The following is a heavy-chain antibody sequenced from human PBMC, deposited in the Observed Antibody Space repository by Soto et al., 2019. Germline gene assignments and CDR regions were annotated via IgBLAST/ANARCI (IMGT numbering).Heavy chain of an antibody. CDR3: TTERQAFPFLVVPALDY. D-gene: IGHD2-2*01. J-gene: IGHJ4*02. V-gene: IGHV3-30*03. Sequence: GGSLRLSCAASGFTFSSYGMHWVRQAPGKGLEWVAVISYDGSNKYYADSVKGRFTISRDNSKNTLYLQMNSLRAEDTAVYYCTTERQAFPFLVVPALDYWGQATLVT. CDR2: ISYDGSNK. CDR1: GFTFSSYG.